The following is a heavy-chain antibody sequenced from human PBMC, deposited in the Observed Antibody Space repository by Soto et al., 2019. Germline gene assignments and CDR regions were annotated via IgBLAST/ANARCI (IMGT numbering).Heavy chain of an antibody. D-gene: IGHD2-2*01. V-gene: IGHV3-23*01. CDR3: AKELGYCSSTSCRLYYYYYGMDV. J-gene: IGHJ6*02. CDR1: GFTFSSYA. CDR2: ISGSGGST. Sequence: GGSLRLSCAASGFTFSSYAMSWVRQAPGKGLEWVSAISGSGGSTYYADSVKGRFTISRDNSKNTLYLQMNSLRAEDTAVYYCAKELGYCSSTSCRLYYYYYGMDVWGQGTTVTVSS.